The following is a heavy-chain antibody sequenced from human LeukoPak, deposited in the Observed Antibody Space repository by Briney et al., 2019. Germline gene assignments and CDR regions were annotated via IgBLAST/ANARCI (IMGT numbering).Heavy chain of an antibody. J-gene: IGHJ5*02. D-gene: IGHD2-15*01. Sequence: ASVKVSCMASGGTFSSYAISWVRQAPGQGLEWMGGIIPIFGTANYAQKFQGRVTIAADESTSTAYMELRSLRSEDTDVYYCARELCRGGSCYSSNWFDPWGQGTLVTVSS. CDR2: IIPIFGTA. CDR3: ARELCRGGSCYSSNWFDP. V-gene: IGHV1-69*13. CDR1: GGTFSSYA.